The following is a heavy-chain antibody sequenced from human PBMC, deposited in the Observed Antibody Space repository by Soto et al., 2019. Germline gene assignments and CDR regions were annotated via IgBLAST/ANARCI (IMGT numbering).Heavy chain of an antibody. Sequence: ASVKVSCTDSGYTFTSYGISWVRQAPGQGLEWMGWISAYNGNTNYAQKLQGRVTMTTDTSTSTAYMELRSPRSDDTAVYYCARDGKLTYYDILTGYYPDAFDIWGQGTMVTVSS. V-gene: IGHV1-18*01. D-gene: IGHD3-9*01. J-gene: IGHJ3*02. CDR2: ISAYNGNT. CDR3: ARDGKLTYYDILTGYYPDAFDI. CDR1: GYTFTSYG.